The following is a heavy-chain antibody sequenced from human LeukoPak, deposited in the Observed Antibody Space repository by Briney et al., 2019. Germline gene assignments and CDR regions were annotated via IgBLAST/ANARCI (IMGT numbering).Heavy chain of an antibody. Sequence: SETLSLTCTVAGGSISSYYWSWIRQPPGKGLEWIGYIYYSGSTNYNPSLKSRVTISVDTSKNQFSLKLSSVTAADTAVYYCARIDYSNFDHWGQGTLVTVSS. CDR1: GGSISSYY. CDR3: ARIDYSNFDH. J-gene: IGHJ4*02. CDR2: IYYSGST. D-gene: IGHD4-11*01. V-gene: IGHV4-59*01.